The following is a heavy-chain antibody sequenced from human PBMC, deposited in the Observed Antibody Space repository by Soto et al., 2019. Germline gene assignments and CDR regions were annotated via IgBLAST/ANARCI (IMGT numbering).Heavy chain of an antibody. CDR1: GFTFSNYA. V-gene: IGHV3-64*02. CDR3: ARVFYYSGGNYYDY. J-gene: IGHJ4*02. CDR2: ISSNGGDT. Sequence: PGGSLRLSCAASGFTFSNYAMHWVRQAPGKGLEYVSAISSNGGDTYYADSVKGRFTISRDNSKNTLSLQMGSLRAEDMAVYYCARVFYYSGGNYYDYWGQGALVTVSS. D-gene: IGHD2-15*01.